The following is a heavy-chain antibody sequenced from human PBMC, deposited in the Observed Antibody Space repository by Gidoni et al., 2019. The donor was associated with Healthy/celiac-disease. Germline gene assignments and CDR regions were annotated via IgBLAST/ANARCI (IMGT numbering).Heavy chain of an antibody. CDR2: IIPIFGTA. Sequence: QVHLVQSGAEVKKPGSSVKVSCNASGGTFSSYAISWVRTAPGQGLEWMGGIIPIFGTANYAQKFQGRVTITADESTSTAYMELSSLRSEDTAVYYCAREPPEETTVALDPWGQGTLVTVSS. CDR3: AREPPEETTVALDP. CDR1: GGTFSSYA. D-gene: IGHD4-17*01. J-gene: IGHJ5*02. V-gene: IGHV1-69*01.